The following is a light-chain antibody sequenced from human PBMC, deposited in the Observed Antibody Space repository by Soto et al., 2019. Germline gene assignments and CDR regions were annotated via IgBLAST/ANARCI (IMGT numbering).Light chain of an antibody. CDR3: CSYAGSYTFDV. J-gene: IGLJ1*01. CDR1: SSDVGGYNY. V-gene: IGLV2-11*01. Sequence: QSVLTQPRSVSGSPEQSVTISCTGTSSDVGGYNYVSWYQQHPGKAPKLMIYDVSKRPSGVPDRFSGSKSGNTASLTISGLQAEDEADYYCCSYAGSYTFDVFGTGTKVTVL. CDR2: DVS.